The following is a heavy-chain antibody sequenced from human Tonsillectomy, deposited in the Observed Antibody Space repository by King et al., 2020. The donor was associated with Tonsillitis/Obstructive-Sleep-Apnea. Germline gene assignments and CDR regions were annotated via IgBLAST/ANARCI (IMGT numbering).Heavy chain of an antibody. Sequence: VQLVESGGGLVKPGGSLRLSCAASGFTFSSYSMNWVRQAPGKGLEWVSSIRSSSSYIYYAGSVKGRFTISRDNAKNSLYLQMNSLRAEDTAVYYCARGGPITGSKSKFDFWGQGTLVTVSS. CDR2: IRSSSSYI. D-gene: IGHD1-20*01. V-gene: IGHV3-21*01. J-gene: IGHJ4*02. CDR3: ARGGPITGSKSKFDF. CDR1: GFTFSSYS.